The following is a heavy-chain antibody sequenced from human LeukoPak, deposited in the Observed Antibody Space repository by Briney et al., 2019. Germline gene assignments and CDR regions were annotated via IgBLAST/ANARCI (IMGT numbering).Heavy chain of an antibody. CDR3: ARDKGDYDTSGSLFVF. Sequence: PGGSLRLSCAGSGFTFSSHWIGWVRQAPGKGLEWVAHINQDGSQKYYVDSVKGRFTISRDNSRNSLYLQMDSLRAEDTAVYYCARDKGDYDTSGSLFVFGGQGTLVTVSS. CDR2: INQDGSQK. J-gene: IGHJ4*02. V-gene: IGHV3-7*03. D-gene: IGHD3-22*01. CDR1: GFTFSSHW.